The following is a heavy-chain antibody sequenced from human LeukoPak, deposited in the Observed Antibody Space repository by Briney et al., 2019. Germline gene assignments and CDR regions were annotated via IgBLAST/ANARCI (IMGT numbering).Heavy chain of an antibody. Sequence: GGSLRLSCAASGFTFSNYWMTWVRQAPGKGLEWVSSISGSGDVTYYADSVKGRFTISRDNSKNTLYLHMNSLRAEDTAVYFCAKFRARGAFDIWGQGTMVTVSS. CDR1: GFTFSNYW. J-gene: IGHJ3*02. V-gene: IGHV3-23*01. CDR2: ISGSGDVT. CDR3: AKFRARGAFDI.